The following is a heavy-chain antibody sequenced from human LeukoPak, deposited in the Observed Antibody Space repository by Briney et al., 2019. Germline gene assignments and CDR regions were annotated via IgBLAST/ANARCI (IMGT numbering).Heavy chain of an antibody. CDR2: IRQDGGEK. CDR3: ARDGTAAGLYFDL. CDR1: GFTFTSYW. V-gene: IGHV3-7*01. J-gene: IGHJ4*01. D-gene: IGHD6-13*01. Sequence: GGSLRLSCAVSGFTFTSYWMNWVRQAPGKGLEWVANIRQDGGEKSYVDSVKGRFTISRDNTKNSLYLQMSSLRAEDTAVYYCARDGTAAGLYFDLWGQGTLVTLSS.